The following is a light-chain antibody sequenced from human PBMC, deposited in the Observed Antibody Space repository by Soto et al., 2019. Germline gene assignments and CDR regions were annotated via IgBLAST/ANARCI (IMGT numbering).Light chain of an antibody. CDR3: QQYSHLIT. CDR2: DAS. V-gene: IGKV1-33*01. J-gene: IGKJ5*01. CDR1: QSISNY. Sequence: DMQMTQSPSTLSASVGDRVTITCRASQSISNYLNWYQQKLGKAPKLLIYDASNLETGVPSRFSGSGSGTDFTFTISSLQPEDIATYYCQQYSHLITFGQGTRLEIK.